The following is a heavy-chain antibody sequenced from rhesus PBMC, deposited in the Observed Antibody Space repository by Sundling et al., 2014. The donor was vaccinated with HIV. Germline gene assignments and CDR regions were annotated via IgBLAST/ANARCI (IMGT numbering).Heavy chain of an antibody. CDR3: ARGVGYCSGIYCPYDLDS. Sequence: EVQLVESGGGLAKPGGSLRLSCAASGFTFSDYYMDWVRQAPGKGLEWVSRISNGGGSTWYADSMKGRFTVSRENAKNTLYLQMDSLRAEDTAVYYCARGVGYCSGIYCPYDLDSWGQGVVVTVSS. D-gene: IGHD2-27*01. CDR1: GFTFSDYY. V-gene: IGHV3-178*01. CDR2: ISNGGGST. J-gene: IGHJ6*01.